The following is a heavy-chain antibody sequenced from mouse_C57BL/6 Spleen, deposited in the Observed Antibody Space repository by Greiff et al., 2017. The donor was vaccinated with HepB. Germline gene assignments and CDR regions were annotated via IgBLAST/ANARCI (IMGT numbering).Heavy chain of an antibody. CDR1: GYTFTDYY. D-gene: IGHD2-2*01. CDR2: IYPGSGNT. V-gene: IGHV1-76*01. J-gene: IGHJ3*01. Sequence: QVQLKESGAELVRPGASVKLSCKASGYTFTDYYINWVKQRPGQGLEWIARIYPGSGNTYYNEKFKGKATLTAEKSSSTAYMQLSSLTSEDSAVYFCARFWDGYGAYWGQGTLVTVSA. CDR3: ARFWDGYGAY.